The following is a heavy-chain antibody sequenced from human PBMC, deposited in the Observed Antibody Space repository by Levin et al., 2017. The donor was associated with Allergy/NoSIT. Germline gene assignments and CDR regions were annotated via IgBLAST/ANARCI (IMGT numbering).Heavy chain of an antibody. Sequence: RSQTLSLTCAVYGGSFSGYYWSWIRQPPGKGLEWIGEINHSGSTNYNPSLKSRVTISVDTSKNQFSLKLSSVTAADTAVYYCARAQLKWYSRPAGGFDPWGQGTLVTVSS. V-gene: IGHV4-34*01. D-gene: IGHD6-13*01. J-gene: IGHJ5*02. CDR1: GGSFSGYY. CDR3: ARAQLKWYSRPAGGFDP. CDR2: INHSGST.